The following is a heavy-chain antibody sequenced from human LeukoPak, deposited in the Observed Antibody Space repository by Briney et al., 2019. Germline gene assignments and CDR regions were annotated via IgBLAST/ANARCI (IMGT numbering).Heavy chain of an antibody. J-gene: IGHJ6*03. Sequence: ASVKVSCKASGYTFTGYYMHWVRQAPGQGLEWVGWINSNSGGTHYAQKFQGRVAMTRDTSISTAYMELSRLRSDDTAVYYCARGRPGGYCSSTGCYHTVAHYMDVWGKGTTVTVSS. D-gene: IGHD2-2*01. CDR1: GYTFTGYY. CDR2: INSNSGGT. CDR3: ARGRPGGYCSSTGCYHTVAHYMDV. V-gene: IGHV1-2*02.